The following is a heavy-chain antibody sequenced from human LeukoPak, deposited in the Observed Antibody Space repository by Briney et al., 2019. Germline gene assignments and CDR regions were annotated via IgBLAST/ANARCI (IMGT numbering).Heavy chain of an antibody. CDR2: INPKGTST. D-gene: IGHD4-23*01. CDR3: ARDNSMHERGWWFDP. J-gene: IGHJ5*02. CDR1: GYTFSSYC. V-gene: IGHV1-2*02. Sequence: ASVKVSCKTSGYTFSSYCISWVRQAPGQGLEWMGLINPKGTSTIYAEKFQGRIIMTRDMSMSTAYMELSRLKSDDTAVYYCARDNSMHERGWWFDPWGQGTLVTVSS.